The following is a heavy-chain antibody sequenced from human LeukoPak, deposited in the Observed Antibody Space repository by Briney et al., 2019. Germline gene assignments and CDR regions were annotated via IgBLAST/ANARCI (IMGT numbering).Heavy chain of an antibody. CDR1: GFIFKISA. V-gene: IGHV3-23*01. Sequence: GGSLRLSCVASGFIFKISAMGWVRQAPGKGLEWVSAISGSGGSTYYADSVKGRFTISRGNSKNTLYLQMNSLRAEDTAVYYCAKVGRTTVTTKGSDYWGQGTLVTVSS. CDR2: ISGSGGST. CDR3: AKVGRTTVTTKGSDY. J-gene: IGHJ4*02. D-gene: IGHD4-17*01.